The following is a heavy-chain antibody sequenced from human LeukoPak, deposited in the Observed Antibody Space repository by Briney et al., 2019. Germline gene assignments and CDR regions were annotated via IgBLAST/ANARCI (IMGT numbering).Heavy chain of an antibody. D-gene: IGHD3-22*01. CDR2: IYSWGST. V-gene: IGHV3-66*01. Sequence: GGSMTLASAAAAFTVTSNYMSWDRQAAGKGLEWVSVIYSWGSTYFADSVRGRFTISRDNSKNTLFLQMNSLRAEDTAVYYCARDRYFDSSGPPRWYYGMDVWGQGTTVTVSS. CDR3: ARDRYFDSSGPPRWYYGMDV. CDR1: AFTVTSNY. J-gene: IGHJ6*02.